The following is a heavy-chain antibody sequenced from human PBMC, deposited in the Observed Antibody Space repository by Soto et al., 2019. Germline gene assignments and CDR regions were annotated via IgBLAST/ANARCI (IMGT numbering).Heavy chain of an antibody. CDR2: ISAYNGNT. Sequence: ASVKVSCKASGYTFTSYGISWVRQAPGQGLEWMGWISAYNGNTNYAQKLQGRVTMTTDTSTSTAYMELRSLRSDDTAVYYCARDRYYDSSGSSFDYWGQGTLVTVSS. V-gene: IGHV1-18*04. CDR1: GYTFTSYG. D-gene: IGHD3-22*01. J-gene: IGHJ4*02. CDR3: ARDRYYDSSGSSFDY.